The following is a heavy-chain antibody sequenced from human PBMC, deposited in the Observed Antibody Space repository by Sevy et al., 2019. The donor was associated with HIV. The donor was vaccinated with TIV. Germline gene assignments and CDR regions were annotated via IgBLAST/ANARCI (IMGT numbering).Heavy chain of an antibody. CDR1: GYTFTVQY. J-gene: IGHJ4*02. D-gene: IGHD2-21*01. Sequence: ASVKVSCRASGYTFTVQYLHWVRQAPGQGLEYMGFIDPNNGGTNYAERFQGRVAMTRDTTTSTAYMELNNLRSDDTATYYCTSIWWGQGTLVTVSS. CDR2: IDPNNGGT. CDR3: TSIW. V-gene: IGHV1-2*02.